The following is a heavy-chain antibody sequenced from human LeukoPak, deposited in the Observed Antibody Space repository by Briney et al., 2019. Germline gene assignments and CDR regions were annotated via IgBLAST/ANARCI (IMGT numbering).Heavy chain of an antibody. CDR3: ARGGPVLRFLAWLWDDTEGWFDP. J-gene: IGHJ5*02. CDR1: GDTFTSYG. Sequence: ASVKVSCKASGDTFTSYGISWVRQAPGQGLEWMGWISAYNGNTNYAQKLQGRVTMTTDTSTSTAYMELRSMTSDDTAVYYCARGGPVLRFLAWLWDDTEGWFDPWGQGTLVTVSS. D-gene: IGHD3-3*01. CDR2: ISAYNGNT. V-gene: IGHV1-18*01.